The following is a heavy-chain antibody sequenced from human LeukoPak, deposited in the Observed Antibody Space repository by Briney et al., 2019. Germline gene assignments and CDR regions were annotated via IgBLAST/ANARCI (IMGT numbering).Heavy chain of an antibody. Sequence: GGSLRLSCAASGFTFSSYAMHWVRQAPGKGLEWVAVISYEGSNKYYADSVKGRFTISRDNSKNTLYLQMNSLRAEDTAVYYCARDRSYGDYVWDFDYWGQGTLVTVSS. CDR1: GFTFSSYA. J-gene: IGHJ4*02. CDR2: ISYEGSNK. V-gene: IGHV3-30*04. CDR3: ARDRSYGDYVWDFDY. D-gene: IGHD4-17*01.